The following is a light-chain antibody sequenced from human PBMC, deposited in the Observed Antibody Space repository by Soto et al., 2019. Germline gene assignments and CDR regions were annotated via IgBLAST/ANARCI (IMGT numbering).Light chain of an antibody. V-gene: IGKV3-20*01. CDR3: QQYGSSGP. J-gene: IGKJ5*01. CDR1: QSVSSSY. CDR2: GAS. Sequence: EVVLTHSLGSLALSPRERATLSSSASQSVSSSYLAWYQQKPGQAPRLLIYGASSRANGIPDRFRGSGSGTDFPLTISRLEPDDFPVYYCQQYGSSGPFGQGTRLE.